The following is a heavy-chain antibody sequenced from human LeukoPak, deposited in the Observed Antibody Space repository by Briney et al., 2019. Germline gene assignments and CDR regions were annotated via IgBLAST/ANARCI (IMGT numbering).Heavy chain of an antibody. Sequence: ASVNVSCKASGYTFTRYGISWVRQAPGQGLEWMGWISAYNGNTKYAQNLQGRVTMTTDTSTSTAYMELRSLRSDDTAVYYCARESCSGGTCRKADYWGQGTLVTVSS. V-gene: IGHV1-18*01. CDR1: GYTFTRYG. J-gene: IGHJ4*01. CDR3: ARESCSGGTCRKADY. CDR2: ISAYNGNT. D-gene: IGHD2-15*01.